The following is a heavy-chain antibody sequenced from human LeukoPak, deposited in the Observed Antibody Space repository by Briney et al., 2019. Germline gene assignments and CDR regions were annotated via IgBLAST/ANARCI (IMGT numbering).Heavy chain of an antibody. V-gene: IGHV3-7*01. CDR1: GFTFSSYW. J-gene: IGHJ6*03. Sequence: GGSLRLSCAASGFTFSSYWMSWVRQAPGKGLEWVANIKQDGSEKYYVDSVKGRFTISRDNAKNSLYLQMNSLRAEDTAVYYCARVYSSSSDYYYYYMDVWGKGTTVTVSS. CDR2: IKQDGSEK. D-gene: IGHD6-6*01. CDR3: ARVYSSSSDYYYYYMDV.